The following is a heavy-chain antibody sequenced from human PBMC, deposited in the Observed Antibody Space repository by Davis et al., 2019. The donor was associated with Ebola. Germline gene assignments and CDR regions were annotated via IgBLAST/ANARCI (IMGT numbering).Heavy chain of an antibody. CDR3: ARGGNWAVGWFDP. CDR1: GGSFSGYY. D-gene: IGHD7-27*01. CDR2: INHSGST. J-gene: IGHJ5*02. V-gene: IGHV4-34*01. Sequence: SETLSLTCAVYGGSFSGYYWSWIRQPPGKGLEWIGEINHSGSTNYNPSLKSRVTISVDTSKNQLSLQLNSVSPEDTAVYYCARGGNWAVGWFDPWGQGTLVTVSS.